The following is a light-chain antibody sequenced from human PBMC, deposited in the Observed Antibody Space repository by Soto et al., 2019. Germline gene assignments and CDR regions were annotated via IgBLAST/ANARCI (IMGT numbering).Light chain of an antibody. Sequence: QSVLTQPASVSGSPVQSITISCTGTSSDIGAHDDVSWYQQHPGKVPKLLIYGVTDRPSGISNRFSGSKSGNVASLTISGLQAEDEADYYCCSYTSDLTPYVFGTGTKVTVL. J-gene: IGLJ1*01. V-gene: IGLV2-14*03. CDR2: GVT. CDR3: CSYTSDLTPYV. CDR1: SSDIGAHDD.